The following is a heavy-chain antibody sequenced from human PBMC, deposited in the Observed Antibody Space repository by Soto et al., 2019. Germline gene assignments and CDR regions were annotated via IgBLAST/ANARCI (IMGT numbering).Heavy chain of an antibody. Sequence: SSVKVSCKASGVTFSSYAISWVRQAPVQGLEWMGWIIPIFGTANYAQKFQGRVTITADESTSTAYMELSSLRSEDTAVYYCARYEAVAAQDVFFDYWGQGTLVTVSS. V-gene: IGHV1-69*13. CDR2: IIPIFGTA. CDR1: GVTFSSYA. D-gene: IGHD6-19*01. CDR3: ARYEAVAAQDVFFDY. J-gene: IGHJ4*02.